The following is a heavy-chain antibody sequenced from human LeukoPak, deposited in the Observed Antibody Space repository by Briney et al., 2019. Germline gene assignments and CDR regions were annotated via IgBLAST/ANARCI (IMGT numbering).Heavy chain of an antibody. CDR3: ARGGNDDFWSGYWDGRWFDP. J-gene: IGHJ5*02. Sequence: GASVKVSYKASGYTFTSYDINWVRQATGQGLEWMGWMNPNSGNTGYAQKFQGRVTMTRNTSISTAYMELSSLRSEDTAVYYCARGGNDDFWSGYWDGRWFDPWGQGTLVTVSS. D-gene: IGHD3-3*01. CDR1: GYTFTSYD. V-gene: IGHV1-8*01. CDR2: MNPNSGNT.